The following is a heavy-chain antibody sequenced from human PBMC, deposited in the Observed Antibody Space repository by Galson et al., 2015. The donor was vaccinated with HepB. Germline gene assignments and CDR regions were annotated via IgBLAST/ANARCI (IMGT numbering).Heavy chain of an antibody. J-gene: IGHJ4*02. CDR3: ARGPTVGEPSPYYFDY. D-gene: IGHD3-10*01. Sequence: SVKVSCKASGGTFSSYAISWVRQAPGQGLEWMGGIIPIFGTANYAQKFQGRVTITADESTSTAYMELSSLRSEDTAVYYCARGPTVGEPSPYYFDYWGQGTLVTVSS. V-gene: IGHV1-69*13. CDR2: IIPIFGTA. CDR1: GGTFSSYA.